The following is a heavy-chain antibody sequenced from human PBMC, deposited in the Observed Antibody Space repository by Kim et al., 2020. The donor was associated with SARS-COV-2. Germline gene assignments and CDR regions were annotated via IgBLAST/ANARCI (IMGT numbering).Heavy chain of an antibody. J-gene: IGHJ4*02. Sequence: AQKLQGRVTMTTDTSTSTAYMELRSLRSDDTAVYYCARDQRAWELRPFDYWGQGTLVTVSS. D-gene: IGHD1-26*01. V-gene: IGHV1-18*01. CDR3: ARDQRAWELRPFDY.